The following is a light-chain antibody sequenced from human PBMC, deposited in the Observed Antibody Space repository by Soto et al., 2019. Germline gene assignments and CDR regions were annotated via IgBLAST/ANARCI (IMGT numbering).Light chain of an antibody. J-gene: IGKJ2*01. CDR3: QQSYSTPRT. V-gene: IGKV1-39*01. CDR2: AAS. CDR1: QGISSY. Sequence: DIPMTQSPSSLSASVGDRVTITCRASQGISSYLNWYQQKPGKTPKLLIYAASSLQSGLPSRFSGSGSGTDFTLTISSLQPEDFATYYCQQSYSTPRTFGQGTKLEIK.